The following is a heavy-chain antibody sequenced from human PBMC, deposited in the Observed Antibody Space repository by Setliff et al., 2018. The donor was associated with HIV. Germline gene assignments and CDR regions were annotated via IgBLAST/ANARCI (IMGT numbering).Heavy chain of an antibody. CDR3: ARGEKRFLEWLPLDYYYYYYMDV. Sequence: ASVKVSCKVSGYTLTEVSMHWVRQAPKKGLEWMGYFDPQDGETVHAQKFQGRVTLTEDASTDTAYMELSSLRSEDTAVYYCARGEKRFLEWLPLDYYYYYYMDVWGKGITVTVSS. D-gene: IGHD3-3*01. CDR1: GYTLTEVS. CDR2: FDPQDGET. V-gene: IGHV1-24*01. J-gene: IGHJ6*03.